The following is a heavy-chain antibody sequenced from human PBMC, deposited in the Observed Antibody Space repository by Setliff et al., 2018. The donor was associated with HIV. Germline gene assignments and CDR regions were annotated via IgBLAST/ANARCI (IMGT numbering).Heavy chain of an antibody. CDR1: GGSISSGSYY. CDR3: ARGLSIFGVATPGFYSFMDV. Sequence: SETLSLTCTVSGGSISSGSYYWSWIRQPAGKGLEWIGHIYTSGSTNHNPSLKSRVTISVDTSKNQVSLKLNSVTAADTAVYYCARGLSIFGVATPGFYSFMDVWGKGTTVTVSS. D-gene: IGHD3-3*01. CDR2: IYTSGST. J-gene: IGHJ6*03. V-gene: IGHV4-61*09.